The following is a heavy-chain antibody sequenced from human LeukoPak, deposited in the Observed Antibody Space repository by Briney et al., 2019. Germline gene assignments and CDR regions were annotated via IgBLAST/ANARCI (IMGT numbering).Heavy chain of an antibody. Sequence: PSETLSLTCTVSGGSTSNYYWSWIRQPAGKPLEWIGRMYTSGRTDYNPSLKSRVTMSIDTSENQLSLMLSSVTVADTAVYYCARALDYDSSWTWYFDLWGRGTLVTVSS. CDR1: GGSTSNYY. CDR3: ARALDYDSSWTWYFDL. J-gene: IGHJ2*01. CDR2: MYTSGRT. D-gene: IGHD3-16*01. V-gene: IGHV4-4*07.